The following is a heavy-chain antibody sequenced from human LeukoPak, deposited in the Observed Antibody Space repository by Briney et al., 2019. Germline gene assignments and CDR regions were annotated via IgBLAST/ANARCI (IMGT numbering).Heavy chain of an antibody. CDR3: ARVGGSGSSYYYYGMDV. V-gene: IGHV3-30-3*01. D-gene: IGHD1-26*01. Sequence: GGSLRLSCAASGFTFSSYAMHWVRQAPGKGLEWVAVISYDGSNKYYADSVKGRFTISRDNSKNTLYLQTNSLRAEDTAVYYCARVGGSGSSYYYYGMDVWGQGTTVTVSS. CDR2: ISYDGSNK. CDR1: GFTFSSYA. J-gene: IGHJ6*02.